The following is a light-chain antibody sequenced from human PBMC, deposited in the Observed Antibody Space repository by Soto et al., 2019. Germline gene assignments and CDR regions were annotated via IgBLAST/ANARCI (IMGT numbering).Light chain of an antibody. CDR3: MQALQTRGLT. Sequence: DLVVTQSPLSLPVTPGEPASISCRSSQSLLHSNGYNYLDWYLQKPGQSPQLLIYLGSNRASGVPDRFSGSGSGTDFTLKISRVEAEDVGVYYCMQALQTRGLTFGPGTKVDIK. V-gene: IGKV2-28*01. J-gene: IGKJ3*01. CDR1: QSLLHSNGYNY. CDR2: LGS.